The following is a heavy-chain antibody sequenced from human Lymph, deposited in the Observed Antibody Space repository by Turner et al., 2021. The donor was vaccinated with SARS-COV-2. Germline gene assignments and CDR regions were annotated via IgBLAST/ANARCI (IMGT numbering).Heavy chain of an antibody. CDR1: GGSISSSNW. Sequence: QVQLQESGPGLVKPSGTLSLTCAVSGGSISSSNWWSWVRQPPGKGLEWIGEIHHSGNTKYNPSLKSRVTISVDKSKNQFSLKLSSVTAADTALYYCATKYCSGGSCSYFDYWGQGTLVTVSS. D-gene: IGHD2-15*01. V-gene: IGHV4-4*02. J-gene: IGHJ4*02. CDR3: ATKYCSGGSCSYFDY. CDR2: IHHSGNT.